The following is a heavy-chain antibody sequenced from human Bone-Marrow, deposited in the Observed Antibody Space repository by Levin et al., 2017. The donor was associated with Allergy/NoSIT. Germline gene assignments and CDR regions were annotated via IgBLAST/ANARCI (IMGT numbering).Heavy chain of an antibody. CDR2: INPSGGIT. CDR1: GYTFTTYY. Sequence: PGASVKVSCKASGYTFTTYYIHWVRQAPGQGLEWMGAINPSGGITSFAQKFQDRVTMTRDTSTDTVNMELSSLRSDDTAVYYCARDQSFGFWTGSSYFSGLDVWGQGTTVTVSS. V-gene: IGHV1-46*01. CDR3: ARDQSFGFWTGSSYFSGLDV. J-gene: IGHJ6*02. D-gene: IGHD3/OR15-3a*01.